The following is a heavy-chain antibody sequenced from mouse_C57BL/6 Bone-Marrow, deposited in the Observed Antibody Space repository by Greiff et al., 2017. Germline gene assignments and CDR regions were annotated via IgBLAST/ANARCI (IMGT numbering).Heavy chain of an antibody. J-gene: IGHJ3*01. V-gene: IGHV1-82*01. CDR3: ARSQNWEGFAY. CDR1: GYAFSSSW. D-gene: IGHD4-1*01. CDR2: IYPGDGDT. Sequence: VQLQQSGPELVKPGASVKISCKASGYAFSSSWMNWVKQRPGKGLEWIGRIYPGDGDTNYNGKFKGKATLTADKSSSTAYMQLSSLTSEDSAVYFCARSQNWEGFAYWGQGTLVTVSA.